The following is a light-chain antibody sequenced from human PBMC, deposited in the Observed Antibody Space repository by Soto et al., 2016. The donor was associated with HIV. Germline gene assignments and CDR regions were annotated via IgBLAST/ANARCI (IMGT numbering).Light chain of an antibody. J-gene: IGLJ2*01. CDR2: GKN. Sequence: SSELTQDPAVSVALGQTVRITCQGDSLRSYYASWYQQKPGQAPVPVIYGKNNRPSGIPDRFSGSSSGNTASLTITGAQAEDEADFYCNSRDSSGTHVVFGGGTKLTVL. V-gene: IGLV3-19*01. CDR3: NSRDSSGTHVV. CDR1: SLRSYY.